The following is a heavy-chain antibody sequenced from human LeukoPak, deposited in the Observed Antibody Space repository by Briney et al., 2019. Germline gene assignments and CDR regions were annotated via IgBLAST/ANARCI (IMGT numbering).Heavy chain of an antibody. CDR3: ARGTLTIAHYYYGMDV. CDR2: IYYSGST. J-gene: IGHJ6*02. Sequence: SETLSLTCTVSGGSISSYYWSWIRQPPGKGLEWIGYIYYSGSTNYNPSLKSRVTISVDTSKNQFSLKLSSVTAADTAVYYCARGTLTIAHYYYGMDVWGQGTTVTVSS. CDR1: GGSISSYY. V-gene: IGHV4-59*01. D-gene: IGHD3-9*01.